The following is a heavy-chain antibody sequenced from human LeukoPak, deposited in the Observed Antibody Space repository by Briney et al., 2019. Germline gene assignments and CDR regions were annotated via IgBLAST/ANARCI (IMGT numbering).Heavy chain of an antibody. CDR3: ARGLNDYGGNSGLGY. J-gene: IGHJ4*02. CDR2: IIPIFGTA. D-gene: IGHD4-23*01. V-gene: IGHV1-69*13. Sequence: ASVKVSCKASGGTFSSYAISWVRQAPGQGLEWMGGIIPIFGTANYAQKFQGRVTITADESTSTAYMELSSLRSEDTAVYYCARGLNDYGGNSGLGYWGQGTLVTVSS. CDR1: GGTFSSYA.